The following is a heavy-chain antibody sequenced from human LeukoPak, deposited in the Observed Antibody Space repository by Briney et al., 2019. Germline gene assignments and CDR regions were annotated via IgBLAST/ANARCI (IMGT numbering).Heavy chain of an antibody. D-gene: IGHD5-18*01. CDR1: GYIFTSCW. CDR2: IYPGDSDT. CDR3: ARRDTAMDPEDY. Sequence: EYPMTPLKGSGYIFTSCWFSSVLHMPAKNLEWMGIIYPGDSDTRYSPSFQGQVTISADKSISTAYLQWSSLKASDTAMYYCARRDTAMDPEDYWGQGTLVTVSS. V-gene: IGHV5-51*01. J-gene: IGHJ4*02.